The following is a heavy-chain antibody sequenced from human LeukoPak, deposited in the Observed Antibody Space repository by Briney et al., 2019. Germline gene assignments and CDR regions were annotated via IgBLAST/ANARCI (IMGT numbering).Heavy chain of an antibody. CDR3: ARVTGYVMEDYFDY. V-gene: IGHV4-34*01. CDR1: GGSFSGYY. J-gene: IGHJ4*02. CDR2: INHSGST. D-gene: IGHD6-13*01. Sequence: PSETLSLTCAVYGGSFSGYYWSWIRQPPGKGLEWIGEINHSGSTNYNPSLKSRVTISVDTSKNQFSLKLSSVTAADTAVYYCARVTGYVMEDYFDYWGQGTLVTVSS.